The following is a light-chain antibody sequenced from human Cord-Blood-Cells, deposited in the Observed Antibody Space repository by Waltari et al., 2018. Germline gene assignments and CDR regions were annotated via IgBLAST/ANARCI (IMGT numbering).Light chain of an antibody. Sequence: QSALTQPASVSGSPGQSITISCTGTRSDVGGYNYVSWYQQPPGKAPKLMIYEVSNRPSGVSNRFSGSKSGNTASLTISGLQAEDEADYYCSSYTSSKVFGGGTKLTVL. CDR3: SSYTSSKV. J-gene: IGLJ2*01. V-gene: IGLV2-14*01. CDR1: RSDVGGYNY. CDR2: EVS.